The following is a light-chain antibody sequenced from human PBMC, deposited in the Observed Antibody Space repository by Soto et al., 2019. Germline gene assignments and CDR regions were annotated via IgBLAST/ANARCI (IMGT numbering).Light chain of an antibody. V-gene: IGLV4-60*02. CDR1: SGHSSYI. J-gene: IGLJ3*02. CDR2: LEGSGSY. Sequence: QPVLTQSSSASASLGSSVELTCTLSSGHSSYIIAWHQQQPGKAPRYLMKLEGSGSYNKGSEVPDRFSGSSSGADRYLTISNLQFEDEADYYCETWDFNTRVFGGGTKLTVL. CDR3: ETWDFNTRV.